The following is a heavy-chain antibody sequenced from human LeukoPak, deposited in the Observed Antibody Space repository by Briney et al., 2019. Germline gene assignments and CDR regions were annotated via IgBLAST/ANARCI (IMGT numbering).Heavy chain of an antibody. J-gene: IGHJ4*02. CDR1: GGSISSYY. D-gene: IGHD6-13*01. V-gene: IGHV4-59*01. Sequence: SETLSLTCTVSGGSISSYYWSWIRQPPGKGLEWIGYIYYSGSTNYNPSLKSRVTISVDTSKNQFSLKLSSVTAADTAVYYCARGFSIAAAGAFDYWGQGTLVTVSS. CDR2: IYYSGST. CDR3: ARGFSIAAAGAFDY.